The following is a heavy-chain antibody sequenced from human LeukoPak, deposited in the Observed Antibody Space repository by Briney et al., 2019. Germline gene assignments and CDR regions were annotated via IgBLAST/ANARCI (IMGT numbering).Heavy chain of an antibody. CDR1: GGSISSYY. V-gene: IGHV4-34*01. CDR2: INHSGST. J-gene: IGHJ5*02. CDR3: ARRGSSWYGNWFDP. Sequence: SETLSLTCTVSGGSISSYYWSWIRQPPGKGLEWIGEINHSGSTNYNPSLKSRVTISVDTSKNQFSLKLSSVTAADTAVYYCARRGSSWYGNWFDPWGQGTLVTVPS. D-gene: IGHD6-13*01.